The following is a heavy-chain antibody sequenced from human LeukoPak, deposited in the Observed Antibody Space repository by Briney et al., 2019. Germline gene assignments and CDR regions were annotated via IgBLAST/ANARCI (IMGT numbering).Heavy chain of an antibody. CDR1: GASITNYY. D-gene: IGHD3-10*01. CDR2: IYYSGST. V-gene: IGHV4-59*01. J-gene: IGHJ4*02. Sequence: AETLSLTCTVSGASITNYYWSWIRQPPGKGLDWIGYIYYSGSTYYNPSLKSRVTISVDTSKNQFSLRLRSVTAADTAMYYCARSSGSSHLYDYWGQGTLVTVSS. CDR3: ARSSGSSHLYDY.